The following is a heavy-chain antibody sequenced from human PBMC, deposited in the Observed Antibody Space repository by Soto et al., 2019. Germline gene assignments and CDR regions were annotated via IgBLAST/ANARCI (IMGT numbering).Heavy chain of an antibody. J-gene: IGHJ6*02. CDR3: ARVDETIGYYYYYGMDV. Sequence: SETLSLTCTVSGGSISSGDYYWSWIRQPPGKGLEWIGYIYYSGSTYYNPSLKSRVTISVDTSTNQFSLKLSSVTAADTAVYYCARVDETIGYYYYYGMDVWGQGTTVTVSS. CDR2: IYYSGST. D-gene: IGHD3-3*01. CDR1: GGSISSGDYY. V-gene: IGHV4-30-4*01.